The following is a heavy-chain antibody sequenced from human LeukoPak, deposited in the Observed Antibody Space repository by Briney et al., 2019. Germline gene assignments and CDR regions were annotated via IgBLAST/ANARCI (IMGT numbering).Heavy chain of an antibody. CDR3: ARDLLGEIRDGYNP. CDR1: GASISSSSYY. V-gene: IGHV4-39*07. Sequence: PSETLSLTCTVSGASISSSSYYWGWIRQPPGKGLEWIGSIYYSGSTYYNPSLKSRVTISVDTSKNQFSLKVSSVTAADTAVYYCARDLLGEIRDGYNPWGQGTLVTVSS. D-gene: IGHD5-24*01. J-gene: IGHJ5*02. CDR2: IYYSGST.